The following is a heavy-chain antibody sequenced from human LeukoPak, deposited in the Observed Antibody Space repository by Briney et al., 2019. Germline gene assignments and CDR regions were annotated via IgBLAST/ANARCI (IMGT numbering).Heavy chain of an antibody. CDR1: GGSISSSSYY. CDR3: ARGTRFSLDY. J-gene: IGHJ4*02. D-gene: IGHD3-16*02. Sequence: SETLSLTCTVSGGSISSSSYYWGWIRQPPGKGLEWIASIYYSGNTYYNPSLKNRVTISVDTSKNQFSLKLSSVTAADTAVYYCARGTRFSLDYWGQGTLVTVSS. CDR2: IYYSGNT. V-gene: IGHV4-39*01.